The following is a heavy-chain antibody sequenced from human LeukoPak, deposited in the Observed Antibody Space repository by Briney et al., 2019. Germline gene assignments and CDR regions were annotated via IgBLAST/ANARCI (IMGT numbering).Heavy chain of an antibody. CDR2: INSDGKTT. J-gene: IGHJ4*02. CDR3: ARSAGSYQPLDS. CDR1: DFTFIGSG. D-gene: IGHD1-26*01. V-gene: IGHV3-74*01. Sequence: GGSLRLSFAASDFTFIGSGRYWFRQAPGRGLVWVSLINSDGKTTRFADSVKGRITVSRDNAKNTLYVEMNSLRVEDTAVYYCARSAGSYQPLDSWGPGTLVTVSS.